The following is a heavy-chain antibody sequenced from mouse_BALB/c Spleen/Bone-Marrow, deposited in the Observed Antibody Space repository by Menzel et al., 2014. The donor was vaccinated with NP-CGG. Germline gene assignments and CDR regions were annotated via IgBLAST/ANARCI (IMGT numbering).Heavy chain of an antibody. Sequence: DVKLQESGPGLVKPSQSLSLTCTVTGNSITSDYAWNWIRQFQGNKLEWMGYISYSSSTNYNPSLKSRISIIRDTSKNQSFLQLNSVTAEDTATYYCARWDYGDYAMDYWGQGTSVTVSS. CDR2: ISYSSST. CDR3: ARWDYGDYAMDY. V-gene: IGHV3-2*02. CDR1: GNSITSDYA. D-gene: IGHD1-2*01. J-gene: IGHJ4*01.